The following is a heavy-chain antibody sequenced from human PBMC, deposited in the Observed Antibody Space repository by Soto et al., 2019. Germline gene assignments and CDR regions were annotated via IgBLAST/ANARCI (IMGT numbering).Heavy chain of an antibody. Sequence: PGGSLRLSCAASGFTFSNYGMHWVRQAPGKGLEWVAVIWYDGSNKYYADSVKGRFTISRDNSKNTLYLQMNSLRAEDTAVYYCAREKGGSGSYYPYYYYYGMEVWGQGTTVTVSS. V-gene: IGHV3-33*01. CDR3: AREKGGSGSYYPYYYYYGMEV. CDR1: GFTFSNYG. CDR2: IWYDGSNK. J-gene: IGHJ6*02. D-gene: IGHD3-10*01.